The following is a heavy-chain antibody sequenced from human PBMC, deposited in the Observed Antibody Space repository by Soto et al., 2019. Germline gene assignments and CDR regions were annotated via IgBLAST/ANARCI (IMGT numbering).Heavy chain of an antibody. D-gene: IGHD3-10*01. CDR3: ARVPPVYYYGSGSYYPPKGRMDV. Sequence: SETLSLTCAVYGGSFSGYYWSWIRQPPGKGLEWIGEINHSGSTNYNPSLKSRVTISVDTSKNQFSLKLSSVTAADTAVYYCARVPPVYYYGSGSYYPPKGRMDVWGQGTAVT. J-gene: IGHJ6*02. CDR2: INHSGST. V-gene: IGHV4-34*01. CDR1: GGSFSGYY.